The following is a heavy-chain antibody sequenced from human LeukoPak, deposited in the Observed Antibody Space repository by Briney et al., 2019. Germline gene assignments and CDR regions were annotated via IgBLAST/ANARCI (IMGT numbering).Heavy chain of an antibody. CDR1: GFTFSSYW. V-gene: IGHV3-74*01. D-gene: IGHD3-3*01. CDR3: ARESGTIFGVVMPVYY. CDR2: INPDGSTT. J-gene: IGHJ4*02. Sequence: PGGSLRLSCAASGFTFSSYWVHWVRQAPGRGLVWVSRINPDGSTTNYADSVKGRFTISRDNAKNTLYLQMNSLRAEDTAVYYCARESGTIFGVVMPVYYWGQGTLVTVSS.